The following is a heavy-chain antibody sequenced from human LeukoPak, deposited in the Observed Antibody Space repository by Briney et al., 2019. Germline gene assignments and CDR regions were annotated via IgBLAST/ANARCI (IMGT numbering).Heavy chain of an antibody. CDR2: VSSDGSTQ. V-gene: IGHV3-30*01. J-gene: IGHJ5*02. CDR3: ARGDSSGIFDP. D-gene: IGHD6-19*01. Sequence: GGSLRLSCAASGFTFSDYPMNWVRQAPGKGLEWVAVVSSDGSTQYYADSVKGRITISRDNSKNTLFLQWNSLEAEDTAVYFCARGDSSGIFDPWGQGTLVTVSS. CDR1: GFTFSDYP.